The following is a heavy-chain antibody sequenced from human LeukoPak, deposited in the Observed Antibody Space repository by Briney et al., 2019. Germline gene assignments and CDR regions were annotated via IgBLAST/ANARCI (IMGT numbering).Heavy chain of an antibody. V-gene: IGHV3-23*01. D-gene: IGHD3-16*01. CDR2: IFGNGVKT. CDR1: GFTFSGHS. Sequence: GGSLRLSCAASGFTFSGHSMTWVRQTPGKGLEWVSVIFGNGVKTYYADSLKGRFTISRDNSKSTLYLQMNSLRADDTAVYYCARVGDWSNYFGMDAWGQGTAVSVSS. J-gene: IGHJ6*02. CDR3: ARVGDWSNYFGMDA.